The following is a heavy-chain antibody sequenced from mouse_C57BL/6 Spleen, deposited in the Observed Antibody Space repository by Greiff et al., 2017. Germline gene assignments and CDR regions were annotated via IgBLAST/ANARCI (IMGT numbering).Heavy chain of an antibody. CDR2: INPSSGYT. CDR3: ARYTTGVAKGWAY. V-gene: IGHV1-7*01. D-gene: IGHD1-1*01. J-gene: IGHJ3*01. CDR1: GYTFTSYW. Sequence: VQLQQSGAELAKPGASVKLSCTASGYTFTSYWMHWVKQRPGQGLEWIGYINPSSGYTKYNQKFKDKATLTADKSSSTAYMKLSSLTYEVSAVEYCARYTTGVAKGWAYWGQGTLVTVAA.